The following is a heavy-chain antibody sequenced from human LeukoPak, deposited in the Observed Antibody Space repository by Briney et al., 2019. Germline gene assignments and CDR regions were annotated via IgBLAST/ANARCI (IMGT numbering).Heavy chain of an antibody. J-gene: IGHJ6*02. CDR2: ISGSGGST. V-gene: IGHV3-23*01. CDR1: GFTVSSNY. D-gene: IGHD2-2*02. CDR3: AKDLGPPDCSSTSCYSNYYYYGMDV. Sequence: GGSLRLSCAASGFTVSSNYMSWVRQAPGKGLEWVSAISGSGGSTYYADSVKGRFTISRDNSKNTLYLQMNSLRAEDTAVYYCAKDLGPPDCSSTSCYSNYYYYGMDVWGQGTTVTVSS.